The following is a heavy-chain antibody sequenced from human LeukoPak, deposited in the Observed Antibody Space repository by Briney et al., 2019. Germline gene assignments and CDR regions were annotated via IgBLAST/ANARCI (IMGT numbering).Heavy chain of an antibody. CDR2: LSTRGNT. CDR1: GGSISSFY. V-gene: IGHV4-4*07. CDR3: ARHVRRWFGELCHFDY. J-gene: IGHJ4*02. D-gene: IGHD3-10*01. Sequence: PSETLSLTCSISGGSISSFYWSWIRQPAGKGLEWIGRLSTRGNTDYSPSLKSRVTISVDTSKNQFSLKLSSVTAADTAVYYCARHVRRWFGELCHFDYWGQGTLVTVSS.